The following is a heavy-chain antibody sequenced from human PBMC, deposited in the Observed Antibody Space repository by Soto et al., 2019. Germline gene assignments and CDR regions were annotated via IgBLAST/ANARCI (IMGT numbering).Heavy chain of an antibody. CDR2: IYYSGST. CDR3: ARWKWLAGFDY. D-gene: IGHD3-22*01. Sequence: SETLSLTCTVSGGSISSSSYYWGWIRQPPGKGLEWIGSIYYSGSTYYNPSLKSRVTISVDTSKNQFSLKLSSVTAADTAVYYCARWKWLAGFDYWGQGTLVTVSS. J-gene: IGHJ4*02. V-gene: IGHV4-39*01. CDR1: GGSISSSSYY.